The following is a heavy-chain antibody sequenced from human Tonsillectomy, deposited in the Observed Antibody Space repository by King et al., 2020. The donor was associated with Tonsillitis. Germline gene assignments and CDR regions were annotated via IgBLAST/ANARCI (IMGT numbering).Heavy chain of an antibody. CDR1: GFTFTHAW. Sequence: VQLVESGGGLVKPGGSLRLSCTASGFTFTHAWMNWVRQAPGKGLEWVGRIKSNTDDGTTDYAAPVKGRFTISRDDSKNMLSLQMNSLETEDTAVYYCTTGWGDTFDIWGQGTMVTVSS. V-gene: IGHV3-15*07. CDR3: TTGWGDTFDI. D-gene: IGHD3-16*01. CDR2: IKSNTDDGTT. J-gene: IGHJ3*02.